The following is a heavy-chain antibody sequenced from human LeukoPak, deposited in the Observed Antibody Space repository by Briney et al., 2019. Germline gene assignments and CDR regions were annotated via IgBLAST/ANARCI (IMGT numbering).Heavy chain of an antibody. D-gene: IGHD5-12*01. Sequence: GGSLRLSCAASGFTFSSYALTWVRQAPGKGLEWVSAISGGSDSTYYADSVKGRFTISRDNSKNTLYLQMNSLRAEDTAVYYCAKDGGYDFDYWGQGTLVTVSS. V-gene: IGHV3-23*01. J-gene: IGHJ4*02. CDR2: ISGGSDST. CDR3: AKDGGYDFDY. CDR1: GFTFSSYA.